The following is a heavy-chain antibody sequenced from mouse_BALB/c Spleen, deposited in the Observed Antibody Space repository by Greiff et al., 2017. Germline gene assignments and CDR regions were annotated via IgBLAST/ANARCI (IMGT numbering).Heavy chain of an antibody. CDR3: ARDSFEDYFDY. CDR2: ISSGGST. J-gene: IGHJ2*01. Sequence: EVMLVESGGGLVKPGGSLKLSCAASGFTFSSYAMSWVRQTPEKRLEWVASISSGGSTYYPDSVKGRFTISRDNARNILYLQMSSLRSEDTAMYYCARDSFEDYFDYWGQGTTLTVSS. D-gene: IGHD1-2*01. V-gene: IGHV5-6-5*01. CDR1: GFTFSSYA.